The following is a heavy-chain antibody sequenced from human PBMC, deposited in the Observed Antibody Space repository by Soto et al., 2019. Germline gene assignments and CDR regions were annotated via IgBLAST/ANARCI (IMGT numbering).Heavy chain of an antibody. CDR3: ARDAVQITMVRGVNYYYYYMDF. D-gene: IGHD3-10*01. J-gene: IGHJ6*03. CDR2: IYSGGST. V-gene: IGHV3-66*01. Sequence: GGSLRLSCAASGFTVSSNYMSWVRQAPGKGLEWVSVIYSGGSTYYADSVKGRFTISRENSKNTLYLQMNSLRAEDTAVYYCARDAVQITMVRGVNYYYYYMDFWGKGTTVTVSS. CDR1: GFTVSSNY.